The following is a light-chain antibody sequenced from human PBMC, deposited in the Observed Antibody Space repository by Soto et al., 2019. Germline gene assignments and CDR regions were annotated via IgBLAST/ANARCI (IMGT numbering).Light chain of an antibody. CDR2: DAS. CDR3: QQYDDPFT. Sequence: GDTVTITCQASRDIADSLNWYQQRAGQAPKLLIYDASNLQSGVPARFSGSGTGTSFILTISSLQPEDVATYYCQQYDDPFTFGGGTKVEIK. V-gene: IGKV1-33*01. CDR1: RDIADS. J-gene: IGKJ4*01.